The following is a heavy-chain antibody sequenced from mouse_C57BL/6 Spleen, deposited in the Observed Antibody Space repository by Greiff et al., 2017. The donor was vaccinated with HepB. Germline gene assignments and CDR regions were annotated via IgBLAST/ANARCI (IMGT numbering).Heavy chain of an antibody. V-gene: IGHV1-69*01. D-gene: IGHD2-10*01. CDR3: AKGLLLFYAMDY. J-gene: IGHJ4*01. Sequence: QVQLQQPGAELVMPGASVKLSCKASGYTFTSYWMHWVKQRPGQGLEWIGEIDPSDSYTNYNQKFKGKSTLTVDKSSSTAYMQLRSLTSEDSAVYYCAKGLLLFYAMDYWGQGTSVTVSS. CDR1: GYTFTSYW. CDR2: IDPSDSYT.